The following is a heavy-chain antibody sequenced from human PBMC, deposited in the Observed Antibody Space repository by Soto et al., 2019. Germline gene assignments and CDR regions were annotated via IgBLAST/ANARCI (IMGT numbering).Heavy chain of an antibody. J-gene: IGHJ4*02. CDR2: ISVYKGKT. CDR3: ARDPIIPAVGTLDY. Sequence: ASVKVSCKATGYTFSNYGISWVRQVPGQGLEWMGWISVYKGKTAYAQRFQGRVIMTTDTSTSTAYMELRTLRSDDTAVYYCARDPIIPAVGTLDYWGQGTLVTVSS. D-gene: IGHD6-13*01. V-gene: IGHV1-18*01. CDR1: GYTFSNYG.